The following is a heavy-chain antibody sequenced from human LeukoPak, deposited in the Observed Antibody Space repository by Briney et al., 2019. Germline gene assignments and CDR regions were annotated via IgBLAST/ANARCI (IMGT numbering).Heavy chain of an antibody. V-gene: IGHV4-61*02. CDR3: ARERSGSYYPETFDY. J-gene: IGHJ4*02. Sequence: SETLSLTCTVSGGSISSGSYYWSWIRQPAGKGLEWIGRIYTSGSTNYNPSLKSRVTISVDTSKNQFSLKLSSVTAADTAVYYCARERSGSYYPETFDYWGQGTLATVSS. D-gene: IGHD1-26*01. CDR1: GGSISSGSYY. CDR2: IYTSGST.